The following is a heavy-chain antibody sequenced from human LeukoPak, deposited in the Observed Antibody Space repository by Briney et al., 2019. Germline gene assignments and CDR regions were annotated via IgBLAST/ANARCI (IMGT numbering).Heavy chain of an antibody. D-gene: IGHD6-13*01. CDR2: IYWGDDK. Sequence: ESGPTLCKTTPAPTLTFTFSGRCLRTSGRGGGWLPQPPGKALGWLTHIYWGDDKRYSPSLKSRLTITKDTSKNQVVLKMTNMDPVDTATYYCAHRPGGGGIAAAGTESFDYWGQGTLVTVSS. J-gene: IGHJ4*02. CDR1: GRCLRTSGRG. CDR3: AHRPGGGGIAAAGTESFDY. V-gene: IGHV2-5*02.